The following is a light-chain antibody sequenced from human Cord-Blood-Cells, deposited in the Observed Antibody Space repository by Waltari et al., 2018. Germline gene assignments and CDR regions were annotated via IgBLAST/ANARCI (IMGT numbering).Light chain of an antibody. J-gene: IGLJ3*02. Sequence: QSALTQPPSVSGSPGQSVTISCTGTSSDVGSYNRVSVYQQPPGTAPNLMIYEVSNRPSGVPDRFSGSKSGNAASLTISGLQAEDEADYYCSSYTSSSTLVFGGGTKLTVL. CDR1: SSDVGSYNR. CDR3: SSYTSSSTLV. V-gene: IGLV2-18*02. CDR2: EVS.